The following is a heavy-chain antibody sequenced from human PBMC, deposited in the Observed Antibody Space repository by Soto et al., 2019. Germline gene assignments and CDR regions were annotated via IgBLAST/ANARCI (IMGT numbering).Heavy chain of an antibody. CDR2: IIHIFGTA. Sequence: SVKVSCKASGGTFSSYAISWVRQAPGQGLEWMGGIIHIFGTANYAQKFQGRVTITADESTSTAYMELSSLRSEDTAVYYCAGSGWYATYNWFDPWGQGTPVTVSS. J-gene: IGHJ5*02. CDR1: GGTFSSYA. V-gene: IGHV1-69*13. CDR3: AGSGWYATYNWFDP. D-gene: IGHD6-19*01.